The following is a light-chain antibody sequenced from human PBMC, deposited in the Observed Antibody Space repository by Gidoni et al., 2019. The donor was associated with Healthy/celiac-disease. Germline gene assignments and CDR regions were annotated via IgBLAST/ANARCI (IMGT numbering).Light chain of an antibody. Sequence: SSELTQDPAVSVALGQTVRITCQGDSLRIYYASWYQQKPGQAPVLVIYGKNNRPSGIPDRCSGSSSGNTASLTITGAQAEDEADYYCNSRDSSGNHLGVFGGGTKLTVL. CDR3: NSRDSSGNHLGV. CDR1: SLRIYY. J-gene: IGLJ3*02. V-gene: IGLV3-19*01. CDR2: GKN.